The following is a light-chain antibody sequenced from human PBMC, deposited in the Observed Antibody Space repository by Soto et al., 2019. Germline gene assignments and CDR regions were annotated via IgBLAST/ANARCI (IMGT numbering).Light chain of an antibody. V-gene: IGLV2-14*01. CDR1: SSDVGGYNY. CDR2: EVS. Sequence: QSALTQPASVSGSPGQSITISCTGSSSDVGGYNYVSWYQHHPDKAPKLMIHEVSNRPSGISNRFSGSKSGNTASLTISGLQAEDEADYYCSSYTSSSTLVFGSGTKVTVL. J-gene: IGLJ1*01. CDR3: SSYTSSSTLV.